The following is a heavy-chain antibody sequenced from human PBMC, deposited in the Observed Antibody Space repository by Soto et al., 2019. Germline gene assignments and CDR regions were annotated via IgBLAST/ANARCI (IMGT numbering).Heavy chain of an antibody. J-gene: IGHJ4*02. CDR2: ISAYNGNT. D-gene: IGHD3-22*01. CDR1: GYTFTSYG. CDR3: ASSTYYYDSSGLY. Sequence: AASVKVSCEASGYTFTSYGISWVRQAPGQGLEWMGWISAYNGNTNYAQKFQGRVTMTRDTSTSTVYMELSSLRFEDTAVYYCASSTYYYDSSGLYWGQGTPVTVS. V-gene: IGHV1-18*01.